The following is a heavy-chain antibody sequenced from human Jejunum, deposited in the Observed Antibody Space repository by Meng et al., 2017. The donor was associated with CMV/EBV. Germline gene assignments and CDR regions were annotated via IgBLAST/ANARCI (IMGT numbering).Heavy chain of an antibody. CDR2: INPNSCGT. Sequence: VTLVQSGDGGKKPGASVKASCKASGYTFSDHDMHWVRKDPGQGLEWMGWINPNSCGTNYAQKFQGRVTMTSDTSIDTAYMDLSSLTSDDTAVYYCAREAYCSFTSCYAIDYWGHGTLVTVSS. D-gene: IGHD2-2*01. V-gene: IGHV1-2*02. J-gene: IGHJ4*01. CDR3: AREAYCSFTSCYAIDY. CDR1: GYTFSDHD.